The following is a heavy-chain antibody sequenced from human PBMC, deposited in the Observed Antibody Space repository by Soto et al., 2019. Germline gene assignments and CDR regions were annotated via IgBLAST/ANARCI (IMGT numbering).Heavy chain of an antibody. J-gene: IGHJ6*02. CDR1: GGSISSYY. V-gene: IGHV4-59*01. Sequence: QVQLQESGPGLVKPSETLSLTCTVSGGSISSYYWSWIRQPPGKGLEWIGYIYYSGSTNDNPSLKSRVTLSLHTPKHQFTRKLSSVTAADTAVYYCARSWIQLWLHGMDVWGQGTTVTVSS. CDR2: IYYSGST. D-gene: IGHD5-18*01. CDR3: ARSWIQLWLHGMDV.